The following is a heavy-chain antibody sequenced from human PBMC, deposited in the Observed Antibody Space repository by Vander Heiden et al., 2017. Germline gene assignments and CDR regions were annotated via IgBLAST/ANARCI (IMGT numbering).Heavy chain of an antibody. Sequence: EVQLVESGGGLVKPGGSLRLSCAASGFTFSSYSMNWVRQAPGKGLEWVSYISSSSSYRYYADSVKGRFTISRDNAKNSLYLQMNSLRAEDTAVYYCARVGGGEYYYDSSEPNYYYGMDVWGQGTTVTVSS. CDR2: ISSSSSYR. CDR3: ARVGGGEYYYDSSEPNYYYGMDV. J-gene: IGHJ6*02. D-gene: IGHD3-22*01. V-gene: IGHV3-21*01. CDR1: GFTFSSYS.